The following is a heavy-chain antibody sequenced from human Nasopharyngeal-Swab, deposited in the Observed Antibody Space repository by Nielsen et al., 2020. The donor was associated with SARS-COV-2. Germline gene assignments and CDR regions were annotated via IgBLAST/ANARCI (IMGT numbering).Heavy chain of an antibody. Sequence: SETLSLTCAMYGGSFSGYYWSWIRQPPGKGLEWIGEINHSGSTDYNPSHKSRVTISLDTSKNQFSLKLRSVTAADTAVYYCARHTRITIFGVVIIGYFDYWGQGTLVTVSS. CDR1: GGSFSGYY. CDR2: INHSGST. J-gene: IGHJ4*02. CDR3: ARHTRITIFGVVIIGYFDY. V-gene: IGHV4-34*01. D-gene: IGHD3-3*01.